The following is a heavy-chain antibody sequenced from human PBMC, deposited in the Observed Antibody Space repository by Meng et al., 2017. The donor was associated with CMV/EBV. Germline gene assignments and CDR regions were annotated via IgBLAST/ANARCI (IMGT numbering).Heavy chain of an antibody. Sequence: SVKVSCKASGGTFSSYAISWVRQAPGQGLEWMGGIIPIFGTANYAQKFQGRVTITTDESTSTAYMELSSLRSEDTAMYYCARVPRITMVRGVEYGMDVWGQGTTVTVSS. V-gene: IGHV1-69*05. CDR1: GGTFSSYA. D-gene: IGHD3-10*01. J-gene: IGHJ6*02. CDR2: IIPIFGTA. CDR3: ARVPRITMVRGVEYGMDV.